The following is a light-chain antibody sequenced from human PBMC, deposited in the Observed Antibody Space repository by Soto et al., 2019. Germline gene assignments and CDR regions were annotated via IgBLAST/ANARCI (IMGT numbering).Light chain of an antibody. V-gene: IGKV1-13*02. CDR1: QGISTL. Sequence: AIQLTQSPSSLSASVVERVTVSFRASQGISTLLAWYQQKPGKAPKVLIYESSPLQSGVPSRFSGSGSGTDFTLTISSLQPEDFATYYCQHFKSFPITFGQGTRLENK. J-gene: IGKJ5*01. CDR2: ESS. CDR3: QHFKSFPIT.